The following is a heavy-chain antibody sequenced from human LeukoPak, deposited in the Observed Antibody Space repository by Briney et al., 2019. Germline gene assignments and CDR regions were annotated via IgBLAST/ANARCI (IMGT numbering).Heavy chain of an antibody. CDR3: ARDLFTDYYYYMDV. V-gene: IGHV3-7*01. CDR2: IKQDGSEK. J-gene: IGHJ6*03. CDR1: GFTFSSYW. D-gene: IGHD3-16*01. Sequence: GGSLRLSCAASGFTFSSYWMSWVRQAPGKGLEWVANIKQDGSEKHYVDSVKGRFTISRDNAKNSLYLQMNSLRAEDTAVYYCARDLFTDYYYYMDVGAKGPRSPSP.